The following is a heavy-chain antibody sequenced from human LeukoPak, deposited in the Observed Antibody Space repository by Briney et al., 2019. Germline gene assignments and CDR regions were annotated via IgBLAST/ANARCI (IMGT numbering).Heavy chain of an antibody. V-gene: IGHV3-30*02. CDR1: GFTFSSYG. Sequence: GGSLRLSCAASGFTFSSYGMHWVRQAPGKGPEWVAFIRYDGSNKYYADSVKGRFTISRDNSKNTLYLQMNSLRAEDTAVYYCAKDHRGPYPLPYYFDYWGQGTLVTVSS. D-gene: IGHD3-10*01. CDR3: AKDHRGPYPLPYYFDY. J-gene: IGHJ4*02. CDR2: IRYDGSNK.